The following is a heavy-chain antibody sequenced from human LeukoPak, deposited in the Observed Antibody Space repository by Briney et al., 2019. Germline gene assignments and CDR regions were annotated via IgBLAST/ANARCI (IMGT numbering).Heavy chain of an antibody. CDR1: GFTFSNAW. V-gene: IGHV3-23*01. J-gene: IGHJ4*02. CDR3: AKDWDSYGLAPFDC. Sequence: GGFLRLSRAASGFTFSNAWMSWVRQAPGKGLEWVSAISGSGGSTYHADSVKGRFTISRDNAKNTLYLQMNSLRSEDTAVYYCAKDWDSYGLAPFDCCGQGTLVTVSS. D-gene: IGHD5-18*01. CDR2: ISGSGGST.